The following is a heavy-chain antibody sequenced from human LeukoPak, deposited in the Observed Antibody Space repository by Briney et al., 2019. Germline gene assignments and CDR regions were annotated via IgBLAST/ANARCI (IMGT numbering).Heavy chain of an antibody. CDR1: GGSISSGGYY. V-gene: IGHV4-30-2*01. D-gene: IGHD1-26*01. Sequence: PSQTLSLTCTVSGGSISSGGYYWSWIRQPPGKGLEWIGYIYHSGSTHYNPSLKSRVTISVDRSKNQFSLKLSSVTAADTAVYYCARSGSYVYYWGQGTLVTVSS. CDR2: IYHSGST. CDR3: ARSGSYVYY. J-gene: IGHJ4*02.